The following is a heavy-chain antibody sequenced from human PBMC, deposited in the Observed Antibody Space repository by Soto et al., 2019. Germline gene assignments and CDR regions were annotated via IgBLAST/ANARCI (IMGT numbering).Heavy chain of an antibody. Sequence: PSETLSLTCTVSGASISYGGFSWSWLRQSPGKGLEWIGYISHLENTYLHPSFKSRLTMSIDRTRNQFSLKLSSVTAADMAVYYCARGGGYDSVDYWGQGALVTVSS. V-gene: IGHV4-30-2*06. D-gene: IGHD5-12*01. CDR3: ARGGGYDSVDY. J-gene: IGHJ4*02. CDR1: GASISYGGFS. CDR2: ISHLENT.